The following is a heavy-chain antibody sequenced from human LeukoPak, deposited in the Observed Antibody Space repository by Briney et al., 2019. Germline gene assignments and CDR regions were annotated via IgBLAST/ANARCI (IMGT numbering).Heavy chain of an antibody. V-gene: IGHV3-11*01. J-gene: IGHJ4*02. CDR2: ISSSGSTI. Sequence: GGSLRLSCVTSGFSVSNNYMSWIRQAPGKGLEWVSYISSSGSTIYYADSVKGRFTISRDNAKNSLYLQMNSLRAEDTAVYYCARDGGDYDNYDYWGQGTLVTVSS. CDR1: GFSVSNNY. D-gene: IGHD4-17*01. CDR3: ARDGGDYDNYDY.